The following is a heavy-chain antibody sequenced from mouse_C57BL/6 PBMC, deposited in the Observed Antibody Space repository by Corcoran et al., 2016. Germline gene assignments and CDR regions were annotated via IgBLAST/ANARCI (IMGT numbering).Heavy chain of an antibody. Sequence: EVQLQQSGPELVKPGASVKIPCTASGYTFTDYNMDWVKQSHGKSLEWIGDINPNNGGTIYNQKFKGKATLTVDKSSSTAYMELRSLTSEDTAVYYCARERGYDGFAYWGQGTLVTVSA. CDR3: ARERGYDGFAY. CDR2: INPNNGGT. D-gene: IGHD2-2*01. CDR1: GYTFTDYN. V-gene: IGHV1-18*01. J-gene: IGHJ3*01.